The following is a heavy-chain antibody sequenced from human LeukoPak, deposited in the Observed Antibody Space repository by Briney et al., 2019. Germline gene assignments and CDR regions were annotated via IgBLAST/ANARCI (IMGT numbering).Heavy chain of an antibody. Sequence: GGSLRLSCTASGFTFGDYAMSWVRQAPGKGLEWVGFIRSKAYGGTTEYAASVKGKFTISRDDSKSIAYLQMNSLKTEDTAVYYCTRASWDPTFYYYYMDVWGKGTTVTISS. CDR2: IRSKAYGGTT. J-gene: IGHJ6*03. CDR1: GFTFGDYA. V-gene: IGHV3-49*04. D-gene: IGHD2/OR15-2a*01. CDR3: TRASWDPTFYYYYMDV.